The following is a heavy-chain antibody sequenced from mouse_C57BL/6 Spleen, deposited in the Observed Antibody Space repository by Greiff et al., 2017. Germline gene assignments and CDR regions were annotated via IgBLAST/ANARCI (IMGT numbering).Heavy chain of an antibody. J-gene: IGHJ3*01. CDR2: IYPRSGNT. Sequence: VKLQQSGAELARPGASVKLSCKASGYTFTSYGISWVKQRTGQGLEWIGEIYPRSGNTYYNEKFKGKATLTADKSSSTAYMELRSLTSEDSAVYFCARRGTAQAPWFAYWGQGTLVTVSA. V-gene: IGHV1-81*01. CDR1: GYTFTSYG. CDR3: ARRGTAQAPWFAY. D-gene: IGHD3-2*02.